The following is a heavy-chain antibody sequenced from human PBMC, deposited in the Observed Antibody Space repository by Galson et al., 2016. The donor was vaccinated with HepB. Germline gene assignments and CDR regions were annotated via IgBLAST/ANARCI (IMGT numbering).Heavy chain of an antibody. Sequence: CAASGFTFSNYGMTWVRQAPGKGLEVVSSISRSGDSTDYADSVKGRFTISRDNSKNTLSLQMNSLTADDTATYYCVQGSTAPAVWGKGTTVTVSS. CDR2: ISRSGDST. V-gene: IGHV3-23*01. D-gene: IGHD1-26*01. CDR1: GFTFSNYG. J-gene: IGHJ6*04. CDR3: VQGSTAPAV.